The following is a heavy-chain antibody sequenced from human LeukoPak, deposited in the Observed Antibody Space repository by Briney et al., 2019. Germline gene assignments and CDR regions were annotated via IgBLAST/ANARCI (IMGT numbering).Heavy chain of an antibody. CDR2: IYPGDSET. J-gene: IGHJ4*02. V-gene: IGHV5-51*01. CDR1: GYSFTTYW. Sequence: GESLKISCKGFGYSFTTYWIAWVRQMPGKGLEWMGIIYPGDSETRYSPSFQGQVTISADKSISTAYLQWSSLKASDTAMYFCARLRGGYSSGDLGYWGQGALVTVSS. D-gene: IGHD6-19*01. CDR3: ARLRGGYSSGDLGY.